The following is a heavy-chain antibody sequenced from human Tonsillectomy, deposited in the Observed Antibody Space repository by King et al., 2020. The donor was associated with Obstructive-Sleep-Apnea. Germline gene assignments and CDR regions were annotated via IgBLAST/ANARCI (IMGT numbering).Heavy chain of an antibody. V-gene: IGHV1-8*01. Sequence: VQLVESGAEVKKSGASVKVSCKASGSTFISNDISWVRQATGQGLELMGWMNPNSGNTGYAQKFQGRVTMTRNTSISTAYMELSSLRSEDTAVYYCVGGPRRDGPARYWGQGTLVTVSS. J-gene: IGHJ4*02. CDR1: GSTFISND. D-gene: IGHD5-24*01. CDR2: MNPNSGNT. CDR3: VGGPRRDGPARY.